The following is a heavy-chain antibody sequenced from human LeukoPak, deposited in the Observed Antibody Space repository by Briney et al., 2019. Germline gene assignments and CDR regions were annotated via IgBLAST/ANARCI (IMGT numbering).Heavy chain of an antibody. Sequence: PGRSLRLSCAASGFTFNDYAMHWVRQAPGKGLEWVSGVTWNSATIAYADSVKGRFTISRDNAKNSLYLQMNSLRIEDMAFYYCAKGGRATRLDDAFDIWGQGTMVAVSS. CDR2: VTWNSATI. J-gene: IGHJ3*02. CDR3: AKGGRATRLDDAFDI. V-gene: IGHV3-9*03. D-gene: IGHD6-6*01. CDR1: GFTFNDYA.